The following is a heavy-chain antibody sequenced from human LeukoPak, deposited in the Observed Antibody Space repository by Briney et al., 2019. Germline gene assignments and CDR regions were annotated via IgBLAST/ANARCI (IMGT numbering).Heavy chain of an antibody. CDR3: AKSLNYYDSSGYTN. V-gene: IGHV3-23*01. D-gene: IGHD3-22*01. Sequence: GGSLRLSCAASGFTISSYAMSWVRQAPGKGLEWVSAISGSGGSTYYADSVKGRFTISRDNSKNTLYLQMNSLRAEDTAVYYCAKSLNYYDSSGYTNWGQGTLVTVSS. J-gene: IGHJ4*02. CDR1: GFTISSYA. CDR2: ISGSGGST.